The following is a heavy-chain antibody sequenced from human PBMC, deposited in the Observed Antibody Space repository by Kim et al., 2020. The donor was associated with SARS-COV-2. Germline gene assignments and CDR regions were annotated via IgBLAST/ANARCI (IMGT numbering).Heavy chain of an antibody. Sequence: SETLSLTCAVYGGSFSGYYWSWIRQPPGKGLEWIGEINHSGSTNYNPSLKSRVTISVDTSKNQFSLKLSSVTAADTAVYYCARGRGTYYDILTGSPRRYFDYWGQGTLVTVSS. J-gene: IGHJ4*02. V-gene: IGHV4-34*01. CDR1: GGSFSGYY. CDR2: INHSGST. D-gene: IGHD3-9*01. CDR3: ARGRGTYYDILTGSPRRYFDY.